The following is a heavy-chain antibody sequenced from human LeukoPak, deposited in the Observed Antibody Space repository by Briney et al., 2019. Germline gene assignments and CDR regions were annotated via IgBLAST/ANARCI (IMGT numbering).Heavy chain of an antibody. CDR1: GGTFSSYA. CDR3: ASPHPLTPSAYSSGWDGLGY. J-gene: IGHJ4*02. D-gene: IGHD6-19*01. Sequence: GSSVKVSCKASGGTFSSYAISWVRQAPGQGLEWMGGIIPIFGTANYAQKFQGRVTITADKSTSTAYMELSSLRSEDTAVYYCASPHPLTPSAYSSGWDGLGYWGQGTLVAVSS. CDR2: IIPIFGTA. V-gene: IGHV1-69*06.